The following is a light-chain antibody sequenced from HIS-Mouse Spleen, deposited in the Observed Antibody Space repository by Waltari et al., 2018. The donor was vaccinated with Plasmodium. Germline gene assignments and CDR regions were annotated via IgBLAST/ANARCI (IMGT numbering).Light chain of an antibody. Sequence: SYVLTQPPSVSVAPGQTARITCGGNNIGSKSVHWYQQKPGQAPVLVVYDDSDRPSGIPERCACSNAGNTATLTISRVEAGDEADYYCQVWDSSSDHYVFGTGTKVTVL. CDR3: QVWDSSSDHYV. CDR1: NIGSKS. J-gene: IGLJ1*01. V-gene: IGLV3-21*02. CDR2: DDS.